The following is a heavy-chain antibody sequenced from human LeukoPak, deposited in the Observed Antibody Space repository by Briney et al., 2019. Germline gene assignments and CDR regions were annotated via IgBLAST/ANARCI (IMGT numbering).Heavy chain of an antibody. D-gene: IGHD2-21*01. V-gene: IGHV3-30*18. Sequence: PGGSLRLSCAASGFTFSNYGMHWVRQAPGKGLEWVAVISYDGSNPYYADSVKGRFTISRDSSKNTLFLQMNRLRPEDAAVYYCAKAPVTTCRGAYCYPFDYWGQGTLVTVSS. CDR2: ISYDGSNP. CDR3: AKAPVTTCRGAYCYPFDY. CDR1: GFTFSNYG. J-gene: IGHJ4*02.